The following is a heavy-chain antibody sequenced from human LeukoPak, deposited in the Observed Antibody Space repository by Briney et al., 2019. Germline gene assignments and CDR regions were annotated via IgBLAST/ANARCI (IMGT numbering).Heavy chain of an antibody. D-gene: IGHD2-2*01. CDR1: AYTFTNYD. V-gene: IGHV1-8*01. CDR3: ARALRYCSTTSCQYYFDY. CDR2: MNPNSGNT. J-gene: IGHJ4*02. Sequence: AASVKVSCKASAYTFTNYDINWVRQAAGQGLEWMGWMNPNSGNTGYAQKFQGRVTMTRNTSISTAYMELSSLKSEDTAVYYCARALRYCSTTSCQYYFDYWGQGTLVTVSS.